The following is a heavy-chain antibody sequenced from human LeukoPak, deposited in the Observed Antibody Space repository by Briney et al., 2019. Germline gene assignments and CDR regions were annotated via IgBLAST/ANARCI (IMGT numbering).Heavy chain of an antibody. V-gene: IGHV3-23*01. Sequence: PGGSLRLSCAVSVFTLINYSMIWVRQAPAKGREWGAAITGSCAGTYYADYVKGRFTVSRDNSKSTLYLQMNSLRPEDTAVYYCAKDPNGDYIGAFDFWGQGTMVTVSS. J-gene: IGHJ3*01. CDR1: VFTLINYS. D-gene: IGHD4-17*01. CDR2: ITGSCAGT. CDR3: AKDPNGDYIGAFDF.